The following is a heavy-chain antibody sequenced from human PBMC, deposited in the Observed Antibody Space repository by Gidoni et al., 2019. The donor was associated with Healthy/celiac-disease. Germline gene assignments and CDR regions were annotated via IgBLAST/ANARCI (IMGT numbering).Heavy chain of an antibody. Sequence: QVQLQESGPGLVKPSGTLSLTCAVSGGSISISNWWSWVRQPPGKGLEWIGEIYHSGSTNYTPSLKSRVTISVDKSKNQFSLKLSSVTAADTAVYYCATLVTTVTTPFDYWGQGTLVTVSS. CDR3: ATLVTTVTTPFDY. CDR2: IYHSGST. V-gene: IGHV4-4*02. CDR1: GGSISISNW. J-gene: IGHJ4*02. D-gene: IGHD4-17*01.